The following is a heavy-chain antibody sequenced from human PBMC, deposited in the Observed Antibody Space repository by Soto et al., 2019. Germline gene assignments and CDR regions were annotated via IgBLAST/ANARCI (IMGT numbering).Heavy chain of an antibody. J-gene: IGHJ4*02. D-gene: IGHD1-1*01. CDR2: IYSGGNT. CDR3: ARERRGDGNAER. CDR1: GFTVSTSR. Sequence: DVQVVESGGGLVLPGGSLRLSCAASGFTVSTSRMSWFRQAPGKGLEWVSVIYSGGNTYYADSVKARFTISRDNSQNTLYIQMNSLSAEDTAVYYCARERRGDGNAERWGQGTLVTVSS. V-gene: IGHV3-66*01.